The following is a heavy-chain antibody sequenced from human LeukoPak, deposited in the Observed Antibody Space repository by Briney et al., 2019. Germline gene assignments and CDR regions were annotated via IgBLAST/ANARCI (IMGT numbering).Heavy chain of an antibody. Sequence: SQTLSLTCTVSGGSITSGGHCWTWVRQHPGKGLEWIGCIFYSGSTYYNPSLKSRVTISIDTSQSQISLKLSSVTAADTAVYYCAREMRHTLYYYYGMDVWGQGTTVTVSS. CDR2: IFYSGST. J-gene: IGHJ6*02. V-gene: IGHV4-31*03. CDR3: AREMRHTLYYYYGMDV. D-gene: IGHD5-18*01. CDR1: GGSITSGGHC.